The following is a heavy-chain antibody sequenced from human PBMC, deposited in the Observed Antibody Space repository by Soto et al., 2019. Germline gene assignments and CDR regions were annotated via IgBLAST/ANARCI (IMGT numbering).Heavy chain of an antibody. J-gene: IGHJ3*02. CDR2: INHSGST. CDR1: GGTFSGYY. V-gene: IGHV4-34*01. D-gene: IGHD6-13*01. CDR3: ARGPTLVPGAFDI. Sequence: QVQLQQWGAGLLKPSETLSLTCAVYGGTFSGYYWSWIRQPPGKGLEWIGEINHSGSTNYNPSLKSRVTISVDTSKNQFSLKLSSVTAADTAVYYCARGPTLVPGAFDIWGQGTMVTVSS.